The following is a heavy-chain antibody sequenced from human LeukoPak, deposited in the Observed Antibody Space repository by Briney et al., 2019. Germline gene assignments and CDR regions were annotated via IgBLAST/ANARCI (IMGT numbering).Heavy chain of an antibody. D-gene: IGHD3-10*01. CDR3: ATEYGSGSYWKIDY. CDR2: IYYSGST. Sequence: SETLSLTCTVSAGSASSGSYYWSWIRQPPGKGLEWIGYIYYSGSTNYNPSLKSRVTISVDTSKNQFSLKLSSVTAADTAVYYCATEYGSGSYWKIDYWGQGTLVTVSS. V-gene: IGHV4-61*01. CDR1: AGSASSGSYY. J-gene: IGHJ4*02.